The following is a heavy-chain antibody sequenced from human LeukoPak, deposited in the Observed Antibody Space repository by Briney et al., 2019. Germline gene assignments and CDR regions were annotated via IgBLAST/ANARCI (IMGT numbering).Heavy chain of an antibody. J-gene: IGHJ4*02. CDR3: AKDFEGRLQPLDY. CDR2: ISSGDNT. Sequence: GGSLGLSCAASGFTLRNYVIHWVRQAPGKGLEWVSGISSGDNTYYVDSVKGRFTISRDNSKNTLFLQMNSLRAEDTAVYYCAKDFEGRLQPLDYWGQGTLVTVSS. D-gene: IGHD5-24*01. V-gene: IGHV3-23*01. CDR1: GFTLRNYV.